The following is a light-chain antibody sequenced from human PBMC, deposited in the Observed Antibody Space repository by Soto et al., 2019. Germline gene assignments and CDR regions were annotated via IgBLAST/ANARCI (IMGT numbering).Light chain of an antibody. CDR1: QSVSSSY. V-gene: IGKV3-20*01. CDR3: QQXPSSRWT. Sequence: EIVLTQSPGTLSLSPGERATLSCRASQSVSSSYLAWYQQNRGQAPRRLIYGASSRAPGIPDRFGGSGSGTAFSLTICTPAPEDFAVYYCQQXPSSRWTFGHGTKVDLK. CDR2: GAS. J-gene: IGKJ1*01.